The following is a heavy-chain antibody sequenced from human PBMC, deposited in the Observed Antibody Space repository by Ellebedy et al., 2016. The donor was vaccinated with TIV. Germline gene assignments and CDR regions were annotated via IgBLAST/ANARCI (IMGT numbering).Heavy chain of an antibody. V-gene: IGHV1-24*01. J-gene: IGHJ6*02. Sequence: AASVKVSCKVSGYTLTELSMHWVRQAPGKGLEWMGGFDPEDGETIYAQKFQGRVTMTEDTSTDTAYMELSSLRSEDTAVYYCATAVSAAAGMDVWGQGTTVTVSS. CDR2: FDPEDGET. D-gene: IGHD6-13*01. CDR1: GYTLTELS. CDR3: ATAVSAAAGMDV.